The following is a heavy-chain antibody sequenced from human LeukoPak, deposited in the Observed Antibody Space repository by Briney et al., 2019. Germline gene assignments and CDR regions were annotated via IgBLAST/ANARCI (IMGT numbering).Heavy chain of an antibody. Sequence: PSETLSLTCTVSGGSISSYYWSWIRQPAGKGLEWIGRIYTSGSTNYNPSLKSRVTMSVDTSKNQFSLKLSSVTAADTAVYYCARDQTRKLPTTVTTRGSYFDYWGQGTLVTVSS. V-gene: IGHV4-4*07. CDR3: ARDQTRKLPTTVTTRGSYFDY. J-gene: IGHJ4*02. CDR1: GGSISSYY. CDR2: IYTSGST. D-gene: IGHD4-17*01.